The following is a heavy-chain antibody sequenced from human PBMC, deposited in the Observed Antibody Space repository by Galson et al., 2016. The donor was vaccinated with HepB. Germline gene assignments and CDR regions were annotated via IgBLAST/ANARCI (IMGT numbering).Heavy chain of an antibody. D-gene: IGHD4-23*01. CDR3: AQHGDAGNSADYNGMNV. CDR2: INAQNDRT. J-gene: IGHJ6*02. V-gene: IGHV3-43*02. Sequence: SLRLSCAASGFIFDDYGMHWVRQTPGKGLEWVPLINAQNDRTDYAASVNGRFTVSRDNSKNTLYLQMKSLKIEDTALYYCAQHGDAGNSADYNGMNVWGQGTTVTVSS. CDR1: GFIFDDYG.